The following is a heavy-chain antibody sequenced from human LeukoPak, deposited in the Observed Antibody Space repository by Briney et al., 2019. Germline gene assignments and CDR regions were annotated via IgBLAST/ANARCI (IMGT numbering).Heavy chain of an antibody. D-gene: IGHD3-3*01. J-gene: IGHJ6*03. CDR2: MNPNSGNT. CDR3: AWTDYDFWSGTARRYYYYYMDV. CDR1: GYTFTSYD. V-gene: IGHV1-8*03. Sequence: ASVKVSCKASGYTFTSYDINWVRQATGQGLEWMGWMNPNSGNTGYAQKFQGRVTITRNTSISTAYMELSSLRSEDTAVYYCAWTDYDFWSGTARRYYYYYMDVWGKGTTVTVSS.